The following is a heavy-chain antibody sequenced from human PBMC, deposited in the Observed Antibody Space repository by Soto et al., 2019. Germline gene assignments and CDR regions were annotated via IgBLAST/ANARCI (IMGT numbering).Heavy chain of an antibody. J-gene: IGHJ4*02. D-gene: IGHD4-17*01. Sequence: SETLSPTCTVSGGSISSGGYYWSWIRQHPGKGLEWIGYIYYSGSTYYNPSLKSRVTISVDTSKNQFSLKLSSVTAAATAGYYCACDLGGGAIRCDRFDYWGQGNPV. CDR2: IYYSGST. CDR1: GGSISSGGYY. CDR3: ACDLGGGAIRCDRFDY. V-gene: IGHV4-31*03.